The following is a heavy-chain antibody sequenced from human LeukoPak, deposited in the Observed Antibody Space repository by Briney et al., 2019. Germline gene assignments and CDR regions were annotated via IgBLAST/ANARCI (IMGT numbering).Heavy chain of an antibody. V-gene: IGHV3-30-3*01. J-gene: IGHJ4*02. D-gene: IGHD2-15*01. CDR2: ISYDGSNK. CDR1: GFTFSSYA. CDR3: AKGVDYCSGGSCPADY. Sequence: GGSLRLSCAASGFTFSSYAMHWVRQAPGKGLEWVAVISYDGSNKYYADSVKGRFTISRDISKNTLYLQMNSLRAEDTAVYYCAKGVDYCSGGSCPADYWGPGTLVTVSS.